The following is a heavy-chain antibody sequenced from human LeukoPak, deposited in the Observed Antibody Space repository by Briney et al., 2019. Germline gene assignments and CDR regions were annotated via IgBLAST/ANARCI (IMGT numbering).Heavy chain of an antibody. CDR1: GYTFSSYG. Sequence: GASVKVSCKASGYTFSSYGFSWVRQAPEQGREGMGWINAYNGNTNYAQNLQGRVTMTTDTSTSTAYMELRSLRSDDTAVYYCARRQGTALNFDYWGQGTLVTVSS. CDR2: INAYNGNT. D-gene: IGHD1-1*01. V-gene: IGHV1-18*01. CDR3: ARRQGTALNFDY. J-gene: IGHJ4*02.